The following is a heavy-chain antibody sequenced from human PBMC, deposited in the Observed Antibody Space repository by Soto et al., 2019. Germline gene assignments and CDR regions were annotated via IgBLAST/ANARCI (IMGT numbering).Heavy chain of an antibody. CDR1: GFTFSSYG. Sequence: QVQLVESGGGVVQPGRSLRLSCAASGFTFSSYGMHWVRQAPGKGLEWVAVISYDGSNKYYADSVKGRFTISRDNSKNTLYLQMNSLRAEDTAVYYCEKRNYPSYYFDYWGQGTLVTVSS. CDR2: ISYDGSNK. D-gene: IGHD1-7*01. J-gene: IGHJ4*02. V-gene: IGHV3-30*18. CDR3: EKRNYPSYYFDY.